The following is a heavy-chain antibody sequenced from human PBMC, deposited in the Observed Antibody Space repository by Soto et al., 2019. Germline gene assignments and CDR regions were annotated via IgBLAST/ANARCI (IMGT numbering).Heavy chain of an antibody. Sequence: QMQLVQSGAEVKKTGSTVTVSCKALGNTFTYRYLHWVRQAPGQALEWMGWITPFNGDGHYAQKFPGVVTITRDRSINTAYMRMSSLRFEDTAMYYCASGGAGSGPFTWELPDNWGQGTLVTVSS. CDR2: ITPFNGDG. V-gene: IGHV1-45*02. CDR1: GNTFTYRY. D-gene: IGHD1-26*01. J-gene: IGHJ4*02. CDR3: ASGGAGSGPFTWELPDN.